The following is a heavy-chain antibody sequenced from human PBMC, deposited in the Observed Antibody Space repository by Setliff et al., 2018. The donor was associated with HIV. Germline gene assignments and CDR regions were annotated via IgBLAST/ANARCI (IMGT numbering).Heavy chain of an antibody. J-gene: IGHJ4*02. D-gene: IGHD2-15*01. CDR3: ARGEPPASRGGLLY. CDR1: GYSISNGYY. V-gene: IGHV4-38-2*02. CDR2: IYQTGNT. Sequence: SETLSLTCSVSGYSISNGYYWGWIRQPPGKGLEWVGTIYQTGNTYYSPSLKSRVTVSMDMSRNQFSVKLNSATAADTAVYYCARGEPPASRGGLLYWGQGMLVTVSS.